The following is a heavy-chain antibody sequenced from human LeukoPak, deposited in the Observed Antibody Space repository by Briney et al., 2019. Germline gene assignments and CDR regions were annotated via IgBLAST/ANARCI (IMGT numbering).Heavy chain of an antibody. CDR2: IDHGGST. Sequence: SETLSLTCTVSGGSFSSYYWTWIRQPPGKGLEWIGYIDHGGSTNYNPSLKSRVTMSVDTSKNQFSLKLSSVTAADTAVYYCARDRITMVRGVIISWFDPWGQGTLVTVSS. D-gene: IGHD3-10*01. CDR1: GGSFSSYY. J-gene: IGHJ5*02. V-gene: IGHV4-59*12. CDR3: ARDRITMVRGVIISWFDP.